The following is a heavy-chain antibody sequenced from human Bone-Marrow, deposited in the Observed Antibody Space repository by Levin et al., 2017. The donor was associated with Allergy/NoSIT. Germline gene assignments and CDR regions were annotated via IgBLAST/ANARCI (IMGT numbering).Heavy chain of an antibody. J-gene: IGHJ6*02. Sequence: LSLTCAASGFTFSDYHMSWIRQAPGKGLQWVSYISSSGSHIDSADSVKGRFTIPRDNARNPLFLQMHSLRAEDTAVYYCARDRVSSNYYDRHYYSYLGMDVWGQGTTVTVS. V-gene: IGHV3-11*01. CDR2: ISSSGSHI. D-gene: IGHD4-11*01. CDR1: GFTFSDYH. CDR3: ARDRVSSNYYDRHYYSYLGMDV.